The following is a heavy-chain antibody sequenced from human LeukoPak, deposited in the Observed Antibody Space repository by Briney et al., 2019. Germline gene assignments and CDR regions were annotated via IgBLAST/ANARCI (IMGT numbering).Heavy chain of an antibody. Sequence: SQTLSLTCTVSGGSLSRGSEYWNWIRRPGGKGLEWIGRISASGSTNYNPSLKSRVTISLDTSKNQFSLKLSSVTAADTAVYYCARKGDYWGQGTLVTVSS. CDR2: ISASGST. CDR3: ARKGDY. J-gene: IGHJ4*02. V-gene: IGHV4-61*02. CDR1: GGSLSRGSEY.